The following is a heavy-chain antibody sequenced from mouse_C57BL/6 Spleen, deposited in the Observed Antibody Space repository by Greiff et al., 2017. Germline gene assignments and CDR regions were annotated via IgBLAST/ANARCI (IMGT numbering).Heavy chain of an antibody. V-gene: IGHV1-62-2*01. D-gene: IGHD2-5*01. Sequence: QVQLQQSGAELVKPGASVKLSCKASGYTFTEYTIHWVKQRSEQGLEWIGWFYPGSGSIKYNEKFKDKATLTADKSSSTVYMELSRLTSEDSAVYFCARHEDYSNYDRYAMDYWGQGTSVTVSS. J-gene: IGHJ4*01. CDR3: ARHEDYSNYDRYAMDY. CDR1: GYTFTEYT. CDR2: FYPGSGSI.